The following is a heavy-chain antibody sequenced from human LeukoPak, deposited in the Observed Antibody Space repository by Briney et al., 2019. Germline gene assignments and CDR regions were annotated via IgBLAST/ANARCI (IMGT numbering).Heavy chain of an antibody. D-gene: IGHD3-10*01. CDR3: ARSYYVSGSYIPFDY. V-gene: IGHV4-34*01. CDR2: INHSGST. Sequence: PSETLSLTCAVYGGSFSGYYWSWIRQPPGKGLEWIGEINHSGSTNYNPSLKSRVTISVDTSKNQFSLNLSSVTAADTAVYFCARSYYVSGSYIPFDYWGQGTLVTVSS. J-gene: IGHJ4*02. CDR1: GGSFSGYY.